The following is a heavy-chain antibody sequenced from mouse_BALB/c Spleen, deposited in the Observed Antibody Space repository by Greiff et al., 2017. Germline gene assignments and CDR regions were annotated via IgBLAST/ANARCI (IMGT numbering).Heavy chain of an antibody. CDR2: INPSNGGT. D-gene: IGHD2-3*01. CDR1: GYTFTSYY. CDR3: TRSLYDGYYAMDY. J-gene: IGHJ4*01. Sequence: QVQLKESGAELVKPGASVKLSCKASGYTFTSYYMYWVKQRPGQGLEWIGEINPSNGGTNFNEKFKSKATLTVDKSSSTAYMQLSSLTSEDSAVYYCTRSLYDGYYAMDYWGQGTSVTVSS. V-gene: IGHV1S81*02.